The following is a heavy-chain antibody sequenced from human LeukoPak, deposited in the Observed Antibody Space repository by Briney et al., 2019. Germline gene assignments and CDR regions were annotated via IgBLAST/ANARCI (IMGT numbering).Heavy chain of an antibody. CDR2: INPDSGGT. J-gene: IGHJ4*02. Sequence: ASVTVSFKSSVYIFTAYYMHWVRQAPGQGRAWMGWINPDSGGTNYAQKFHGRVTMTTDTSINTAYMELSRLRSDDTAVYYCARSTVNTMIVVVIDDYWGQGTLVTVSS. V-gene: IGHV1-2*02. D-gene: IGHD3-22*01. CDR3: ARSTVNTMIVVVIDDY. CDR1: VYIFTAYY.